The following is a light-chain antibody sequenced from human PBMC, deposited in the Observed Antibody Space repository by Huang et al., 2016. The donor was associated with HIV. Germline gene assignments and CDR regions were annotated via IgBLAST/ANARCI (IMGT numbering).Light chain of an antibody. V-gene: IGKV1-39*01. CDR3: QQSDSTPYT. CDR1: QSFSSF. J-gene: IGKJ2*01. Sequence: DIQMTQSPSSLSASVGDRVTISCRSSQSFSSFLNWYQQRPGKAHKLLIYAASSLQSGVPSRFSGSGSGTEFSLTINSLQPEDFATYYCQQSDSTPYTFGQGTKLEIK. CDR2: AAS.